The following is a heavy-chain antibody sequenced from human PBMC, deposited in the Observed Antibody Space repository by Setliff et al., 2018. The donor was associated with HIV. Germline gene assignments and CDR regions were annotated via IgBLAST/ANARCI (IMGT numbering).Heavy chain of an antibody. V-gene: IGHV2-70*04. CDR3: ARTTVVGTEFDY. D-gene: IGHD1-1*01. Sequence: SGPTLVNPTQTLTLTCTLSGFSLTTSGMRVSWIRQPPGKALEWPARIDWDDDKFYSTSLKTRLTISRDTSKNQVVLTVTNMDPVDTATYYCARTTVVGTEFDYWGQGILVTVSS. CDR2: IDWDDDK. CDR1: GFSLTTSGMR. J-gene: IGHJ4*02.